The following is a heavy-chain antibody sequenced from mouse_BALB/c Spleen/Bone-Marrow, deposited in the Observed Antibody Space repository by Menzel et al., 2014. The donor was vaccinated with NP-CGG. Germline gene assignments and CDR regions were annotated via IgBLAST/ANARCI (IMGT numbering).Heavy chain of an antibody. CDR2: SRNKAKYYTT. D-gene: IGHD2-10*02. CDR3: ARDVGYGNYFVY. J-gene: IGHJ3*01. Sequence: EVQLVESGGGLVQPGDSLRLSCATSGFTFSDFYMEWVRQPPGKRLEWIAASRNKAKYYTTEYSASVKGRFIVSRDTSRSVLYLQMNALRAEDTAIYYCARDVGYGNYFVYWGQGTLVTVSA. CDR1: GFTFSDFY. V-gene: IGHV7-1*02.